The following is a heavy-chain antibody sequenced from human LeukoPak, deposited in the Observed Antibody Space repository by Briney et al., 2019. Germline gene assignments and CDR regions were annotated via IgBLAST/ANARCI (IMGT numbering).Heavy chain of an antibody. V-gene: IGHV4-39*07. J-gene: IGHJ3*02. D-gene: IGHD4-23*01. CDR3: ARVWGYGGTYDAFDI. CDR2: IYYSGST. CDR1: GGSISSSSYY. Sequence: SETLSLTCTVSGGSISSSSYYWGWIRQPPGKGLEWIGSIYYSGSTYYNPSLKSRVTISVDTSKNQFSLKLSSVTAADTAVYYCARVWGYGGTYDAFDIWGQGTMVTVSS.